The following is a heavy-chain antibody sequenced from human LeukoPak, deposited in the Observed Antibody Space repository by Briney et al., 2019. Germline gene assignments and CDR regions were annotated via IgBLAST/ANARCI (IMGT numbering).Heavy chain of an antibody. CDR1: GGSFSGYY. D-gene: IGHD2-15*01. Sequence: PSETLSLTCAVYGGSFSGYYWSWIRQPPGKGLEWIGEINHSGSTNYNPSLKSRVTISVDTSKNQFSLKLSSVTAADTAVYYCARGPSTSPLAGDIVVVVAAYYGMDVWGQGTTVTVSS. CDR3: ARGPSTSPLAGDIVVVVAAYYGMDV. CDR2: INHSGST. V-gene: IGHV4-34*01. J-gene: IGHJ6*02.